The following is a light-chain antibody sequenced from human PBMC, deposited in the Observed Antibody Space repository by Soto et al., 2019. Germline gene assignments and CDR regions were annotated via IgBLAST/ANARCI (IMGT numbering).Light chain of an antibody. CDR3: CSYAGSSTSVV. Sequence: QSVLTQPASVSGSPGQSITISCTGTSSDVGSYNLVSCYQQHPGKAPKLMIYEGSKRPSGVSNRFSGSKSGNTASLTISGLQAEDEADYYCCSYAGSSTSVVFGGGTKLTVL. CDR2: EGS. J-gene: IGLJ2*01. CDR1: SSDVGSYNL. V-gene: IGLV2-23*01.